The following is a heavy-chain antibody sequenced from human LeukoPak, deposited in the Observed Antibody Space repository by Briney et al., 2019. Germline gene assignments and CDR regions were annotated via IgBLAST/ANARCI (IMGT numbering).Heavy chain of an antibody. J-gene: IGHJ3*02. CDR3: ARGGITTIVDLGAFDI. Sequence: PSQTLSLTCTVSGGSISSGGYYWSWIRQHPGKGLEWIGYIYYSGSTYYNPSLKSRVTISVDTSKNQFSLKLSSVTAADTAVYYCARGGITTIVDLGAFDIWGPGTMVTVSS. D-gene: IGHD3-22*01. CDR1: GGSISSGGYY. CDR2: IYYSGST. V-gene: IGHV4-31*03.